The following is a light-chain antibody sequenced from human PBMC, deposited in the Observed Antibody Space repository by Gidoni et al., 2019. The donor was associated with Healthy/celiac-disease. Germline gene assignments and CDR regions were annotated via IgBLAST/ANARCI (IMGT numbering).Light chain of an antibody. V-gene: IGKV3-20*01. CDR2: GAS. Sequence: EFVLPQSPRPLSLSPGGRATLSCRASQSVSSSYIAWYQQEPGQAPRRLIYGASSRATGIPDRLSGSGSGTDFTLTISRLEPEDCEVYYCQQYGSSPPYTFGQGTKLEIK. CDR1: QSVSSSY. J-gene: IGKJ2*01. CDR3: QQYGSSPPYT.